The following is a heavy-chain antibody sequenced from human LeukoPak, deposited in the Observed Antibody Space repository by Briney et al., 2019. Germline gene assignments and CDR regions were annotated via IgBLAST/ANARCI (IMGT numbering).Heavy chain of an antibody. CDR2: IYYSGST. Sequence: SETLSLTCTVSGGSISSYYWSWIRQPPGKGLEWIGYIYYSGSTNYNPSLKSRATISVDVSKNQFSLKLTSVTAADTAVYYCATPSSGYKIDAFDVWGQGTVVAVSS. CDR3: ATPSSGYKIDAFDV. J-gene: IGHJ3*01. V-gene: IGHV4-59*01. D-gene: IGHD3-22*01. CDR1: GGSISSYY.